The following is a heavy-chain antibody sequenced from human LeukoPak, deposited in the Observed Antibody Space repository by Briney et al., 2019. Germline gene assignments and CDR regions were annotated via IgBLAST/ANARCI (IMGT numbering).Heavy chain of an antibody. V-gene: IGHV3-23*01. CDR1: GFTFSTYA. CDR3: AKDRNAWPTNFDS. CDR2: ISSSGGTT. Sequence: GGSQRLFCAASGFTFSTYAVNWVRQAARKGLEWVSAISSSGGTTYYADGVKGRFSISRHNSKNTLYLRMNGQRAEDTYIYYCAKDRNAWPTNFDSGRQGTLVTVS. J-gene: IGHJ4*02. D-gene: IGHD5-24*01.